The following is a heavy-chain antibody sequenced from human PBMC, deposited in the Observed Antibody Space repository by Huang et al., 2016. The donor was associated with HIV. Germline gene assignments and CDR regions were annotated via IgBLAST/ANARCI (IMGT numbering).Heavy chain of an antibody. Sequence: EEQLVESGGGLVQPGGSLRLSCAASGFSLSCWNMNWVRQAPGKGLEWLAYISETGSVITYADSVKGRFTVARDNAKNSLYLQMDSLRAEDTAVYYCARGYSSSWLYNWGQGTLVTVSS. CDR1: GFSLSCWN. CDR3: ARGYSSSWLYN. J-gene: IGHJ4*02. D-gene: IGHD6-13*01. V-gene: IGHV3-48*01. CDR2: ISETGSVI.